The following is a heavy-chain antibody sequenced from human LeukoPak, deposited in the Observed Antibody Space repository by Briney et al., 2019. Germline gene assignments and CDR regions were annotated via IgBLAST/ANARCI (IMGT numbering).Heavy chain of an antibody. Sequence: GGSLRLSCAASGFTFSDYYMSWIRQAPGKGLEWVSVISGSGGTTYYADSVKGRFTISRDNSKNTLYLQMNSLRAEDTAVYYCAKDQPYYWPHDAFDIWGQGTMVTVSS. J-gene: IGHJ3*02. V-gene: IGHV3-23*01. CDR3: AKDQPYYWPHDAFDI. CDR2: ISGSGGTT. CDR1: GFTFSDYY. D-gene: IGHD2-21*01.